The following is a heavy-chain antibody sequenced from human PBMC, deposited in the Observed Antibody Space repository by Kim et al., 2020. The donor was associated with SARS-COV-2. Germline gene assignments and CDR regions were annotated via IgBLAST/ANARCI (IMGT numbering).Heavy chain of an antibody. Sequence: ASVKVSCKVSGYTLTELSMHWVRQAPGKGLEWMGGFDPEDGETIYAQKFQGRVTMTEDTSTDTAYMELSSLRSEDTAVYYCATAIHPIAAAGTWAAFDIWGQGPMLPGPS. D-gene: IGHD6-13*01. CDR1: GYTLTELS. J-gene: IGHJ3*02. V-gene: IGHV1-24*01. CDR3: ATAIHPIAAAGTWAAFDI. CDR2: FDPEDGET.